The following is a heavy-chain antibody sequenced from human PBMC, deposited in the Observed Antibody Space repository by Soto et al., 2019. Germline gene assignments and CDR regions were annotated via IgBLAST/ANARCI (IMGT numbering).Heavy chain of an antibody. CDR2: IYHSGST. D-gene: IGHD1-26*01. J-gene: IGHJ5*02. CDR1: GVSISSGGYS. V-gene: IGHV4-30-2*03. CDR3: ATQEVGGSYVYTFDP. Sequence: SETLSLTCAFSGVSISSGGYSWSWIRQPPGKGLEWIGYIYHSGSTYYNPSLKSRVTISVDTSKNQFPLKLSSVTAADTAVYYCATQEVGGSYVYTFDPWGQGTLVTVSS.